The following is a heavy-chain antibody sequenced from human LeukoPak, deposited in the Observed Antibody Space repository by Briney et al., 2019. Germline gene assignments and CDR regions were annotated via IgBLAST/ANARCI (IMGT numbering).Heavy chain of an antibody. D-gene: IGHD3-9*01. CDR2: ISSSSSYI. Sequence: PGGSLRLSCAASGFTFSSYSMNWVRQAPGKGLEWVSSISSSSSYIYYADSVKGRFTISRDNAKNSLYLQMTSLRAEDTAVYYCASHYILTGYYPFDYWVQGTLVTVSS. J-gene: IGHJ4*02. CDR1: GFTFSSYS. CDR3: ASHYILTGYYPFDY. V-gene: IGHV3-21*01.